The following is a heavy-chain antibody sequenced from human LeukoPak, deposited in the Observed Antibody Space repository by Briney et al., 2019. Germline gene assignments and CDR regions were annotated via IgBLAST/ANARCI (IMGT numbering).Heavy chain of an antibody. V-gene: IGHV4-59*08. CDR1: GGSISSYY. CDR2: IYYSGST. J-gene: IGHJ5*02. Sequence: SETLSLTCTVSGGSISSYYWSWIRQPPGKGLEWIGYIYYSGSTNYNPSLKSRVTISVDTSKNQFSLKLSSVTAADTAVYYCARQVVRWPDPAGWFDPWGQGTLVTVSS. D-gene: IGHD2-15*01. CDR3: ARQVVRWPDPAGWFDP.